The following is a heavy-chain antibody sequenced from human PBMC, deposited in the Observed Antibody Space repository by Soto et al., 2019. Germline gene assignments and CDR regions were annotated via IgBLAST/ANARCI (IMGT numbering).Heavy chain of an antibody. CDR1: GFTFNSYA. CDR3: AQVVHYDYIWGTFDC. CDR2: ISGSGAST. Sequence: EVQLLESGGGLVQPGGSLRLSCAASGFTFNSYAMSWVRQAPGKGLEWVSTISGSGASTYYSDSVKGRFTISRDNSKNTLYVQMNSLRAEDTAVYYGAQVVHYDYIWGTFDCWGQGTLVTVSS. V-gene: IGHV3-23*01. J-gene: IGHJ4*02. D-gene: IGHD3-16*01.